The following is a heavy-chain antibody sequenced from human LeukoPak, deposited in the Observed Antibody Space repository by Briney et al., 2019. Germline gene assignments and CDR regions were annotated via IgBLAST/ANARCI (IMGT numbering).Heavy chain of an antibody. V-gene: IGHV3-73*01. CDR3: TRPDDYGDY. Sequence: GGSLRLSCAASGFTFSGSAIHWVRQASGKGLEWVGRIRSSANTYATAYAASVKGRFTISRDDSKNTAYLQMNSLKTEDTALYYCTRPDDYGDYWGQGTLVTVSS. CDR1: GFTFSGSA. CDR2: IRSSANTYAT. J-gene: IGHJ4*02.